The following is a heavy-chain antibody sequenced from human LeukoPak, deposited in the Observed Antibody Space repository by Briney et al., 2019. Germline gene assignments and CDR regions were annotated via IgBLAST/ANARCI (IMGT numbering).Heavy chain of an antibody. J-gene: IGHJ3*02. CDR3: ARGRMGDGYNGRAKAFDI. Sequence: SGGSLRLSCAASGFTFDEYGMSWVRQAPGKGLEWVSGISLNGGSSGYADSVKGRFTISRDNAKNSLYLQMNSLRAEDTAVYYCARGRMGDGYNGRAKAFDIWGQGTKVTVSS. CDR1: GFTFDEYG. CDR2: ISLNGGSS. D-gene: IGHD5-24*01. V-gene: IGHV3-20*04.